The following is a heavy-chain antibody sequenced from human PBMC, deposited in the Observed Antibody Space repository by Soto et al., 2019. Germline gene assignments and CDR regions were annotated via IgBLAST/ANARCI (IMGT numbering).Heavy chain of an antibody. Sequence: EVQLVESGGGLVQPGGSLRLSCAASGFTFSNYWMYWVRQAPGKGLVWVSRLSTDGSTTNYADSVKGRFTISRDNAKNTLYLQVDSLRAEDTAVYYCASRVVTPFDYWGQGTLVTVSS. CDR3: ASRVVTPFDY. CDR2: LSTDGSTT. V-gene: IGHV3-74*01. J-gene: IGHJ4*02. D-gene: IGHD2-21*02. CDR1: GFTFSNYW.